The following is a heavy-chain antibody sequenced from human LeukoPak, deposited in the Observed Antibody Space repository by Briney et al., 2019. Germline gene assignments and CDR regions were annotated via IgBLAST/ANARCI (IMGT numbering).Heavy chain of an antibody. V-gene: IGHV3-23*01. CDR2: ISGSGGST. CDR1: GFTFSSYG. D-gene: IGHD4-17*01. J-gene: IGHJ4*02. Sequence: PGGSLGLSCAASGFTFSSYGMSWVRQAPGKGLEWVSAISGSGGSTYYADSVKGRFTISRDNSKNTLYLQMNSLRAEDTAVYYCTTDVYGDSFGVLGYWGQGTLVTVSS. CDR3: TTDVYGDSFGVLGY.